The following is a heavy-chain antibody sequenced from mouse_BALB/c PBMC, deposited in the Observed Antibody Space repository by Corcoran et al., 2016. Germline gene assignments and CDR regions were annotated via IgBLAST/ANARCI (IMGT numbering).Heavy chain of an antibody. V-gene: IGHV4-1*02. CDR3: ARPVPGEYYFDY. Sequence: EVKLLESGGGLVQPGGSLKLSCAASGFDFSRYWMSWVRQAPGTGLEWIGAINPDSSTINYTPSLKDKFIISRDNAKNTLYRQMSKVRSEETALYYCARPVPGEYYFDYWGQGTTLTVSS. CDR1: GFDFSRYW. D-gene: IGHD6-1*01. CDR2: INPDSSTI. J-gene: IGHJ2*01.